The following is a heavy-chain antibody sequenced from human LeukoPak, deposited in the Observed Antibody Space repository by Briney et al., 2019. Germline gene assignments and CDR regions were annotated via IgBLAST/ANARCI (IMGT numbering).Heavy chain of an antibody. CDR3: ARGIPYCSSTSCPDYYYGMDV. Sequence: SVKVSCKASGGTFSSYAISWVRQAPGQGLEWMGGIIPIFGTANYAQKFQGRVTITADESTSTAYMELSSLRSEDTAVYYCARGIPYCSSTSCPDYYYGMDVWGQGTTVTVSS. CDR2: IIPIFGTA. D-gene: IGHD2-2*01. J-gene: IGHJ6*02. V-gene: IGHV1-69*13. CDR1: GGTFSSYA.